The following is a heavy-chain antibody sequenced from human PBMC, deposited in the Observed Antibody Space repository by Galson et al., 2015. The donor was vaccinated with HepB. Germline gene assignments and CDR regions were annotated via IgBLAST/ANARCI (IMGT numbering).Heavy chain of an antibody. CDR1: GFTFSNYA. J-gene: IGHJ4*02. CDR3: AKDGRFNAQ. CDR2: ISDSGGRA. Sequence: SLRLSCAASGFTFSNYAMTWVRQAPGKGLEWVSSISDSGGRAHYADFVKGRFTISRDNSKNTLYLQMNSLRAEDTAVYYCAKDGRFNAQWGQGTLVTVSS. V-gene: IGHV3-23*01. D-gene: IGHD2/OR15-2a*01.